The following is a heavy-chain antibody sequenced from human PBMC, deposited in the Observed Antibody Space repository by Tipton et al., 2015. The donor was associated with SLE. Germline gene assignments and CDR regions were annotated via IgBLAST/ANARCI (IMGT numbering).Heavy chain of an antibody. V-gene: IGHV3-7*01. CDR1: GFTLSNYW. CDR3: ARGETIGSSPGFDF. Sequence: GSLRLSCAASGFTLSNYWMNWVRQAPGKGLQWVGQIKEDGSETYYVGSVKGRFTISRDNAKNSLYLQMNSLRVEDTAVYYCARGETIGSSPGFDFWGQGTLVTVSS. D-gene: IGHD6-13*01. CDR2: IKEDGSET. J-gene: IGHJ4*02.